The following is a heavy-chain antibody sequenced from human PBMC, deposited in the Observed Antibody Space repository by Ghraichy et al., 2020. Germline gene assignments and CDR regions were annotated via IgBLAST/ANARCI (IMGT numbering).Heavy chain of an antibody. V-gene: IGHV3-21*01. J-gene: IGHJ6*02. D-gene: IGHD6-19*01. CDR2: ISSSSSYI. Sequence: GSLRLSCAASGFTFSSYSMNWVRQAPGKGLEWVSSISSSSSYIYYADSVKGRFTISRDNAKNSLYLQMNSLRAEDTAVYYCARVWGGQWLVDQNYGMDVWGQGTTVTVSS. CDR3: ARVWGGQWLVDQNYGMDV. CDR1: GFTFSSYS.